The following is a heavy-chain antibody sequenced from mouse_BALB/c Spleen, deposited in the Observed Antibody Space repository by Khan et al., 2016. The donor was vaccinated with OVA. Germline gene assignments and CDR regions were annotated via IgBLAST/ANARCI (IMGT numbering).Heavy chain of an antibody. CDR2: IDPANDNS. Sequence: EVQLQQSGAELVKPGASVKLSCTASGFNIKDTHMHWVKQRPEQGLEWIGRIDPANDNSKYDPRFQGKATITADTSSNTAYLHLSSLTSEDTAVYYCAPGGTGDYFDYWGQGTTLTVSS. J-gene: IGHJ2*01. D-gene: IGHD4-1*01. CDR3: APGGTGDYFDY. CDR1: GFNIKDTH. V-gene: IGHV14-3*02.